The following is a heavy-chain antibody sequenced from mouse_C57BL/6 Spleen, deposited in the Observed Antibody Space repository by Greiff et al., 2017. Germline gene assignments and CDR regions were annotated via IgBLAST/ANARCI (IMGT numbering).Heavy chain of an antibody. J-gene: IGHJ4*01. CDR3: AREGYDGYTDYAMDY. Sequence: QVQLQQPGAELVKPGASVKLSCKASGYTFTSFWMHWVKQRPGQGLEWIGMIHPNSGSTNYNEKFKSKATLTVDKSSSTAYMQLSSLTSEDSAVYYCAREGYDGYTDYAMDYWGQGTSVTVSS. D-gene: IGHD2-3*01. CDR2: IHPNSGST. CDR1: GYTFTSFW. V-gene: IGHV1-64*01.